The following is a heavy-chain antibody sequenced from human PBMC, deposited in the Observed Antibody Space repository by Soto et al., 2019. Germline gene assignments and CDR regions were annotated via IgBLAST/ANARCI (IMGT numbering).Heavy chain of an antibody. D-gene: IGHD1-1*01. CDR3: ARLHNSHSALDV. Sequence: EVQLVESGGSLVQPGGSLRLSCAASGFTFSSYAMHWVRQAPGKGLEYVSAISSNGGSIYYGNSVKGRFTISRDNSKNTLYLQMGSLRAEDMAVYYCARLHNSHSALDVWGQGTTVTVSS. V-gene: IGHV3-64*01. J-gene: IGHJ6*02. CDR2: ISSNGGSI. CDR1: GFTFSSYA.